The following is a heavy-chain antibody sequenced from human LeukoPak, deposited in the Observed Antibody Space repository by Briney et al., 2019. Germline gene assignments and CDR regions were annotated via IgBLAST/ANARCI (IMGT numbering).Heavy chain of an antibody. CDR3: ARAHGTNWFGKFLGVGWFDP. CDR1: GGSISSSSYS. J-gene: IGHJ5*02. V-gene: IGHV4-39*07. Sequence: PSETLSLTCTVSGGSISSSSYSWGWIRQPPGKGLEWIGTIYYSGSTYYNPSLKSRVTISVDTSKSQFSLKLSSVTAADTAVYYCARAHGTNWFGKFLGVGWFDPWGQGTLVTVSS. CDR2: IYYSGST. D-gene: IGHD3-10*01.